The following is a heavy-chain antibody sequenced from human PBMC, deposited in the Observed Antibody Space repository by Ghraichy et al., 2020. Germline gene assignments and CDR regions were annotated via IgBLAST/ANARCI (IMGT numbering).Heavy chain of an antibody. CDR2: INQDGREK. Sequence: GESLNISCTASGLIFSTYWMTWVRQAPGKGLEWVANINQDGREKYYVASVKGRFTISRDNAKNSLYLQMNCLRAEDTAVYYCSSGDTFDIWGQGTMVAVSS. CDR3: SSGDTFDI. CDR1: GLIFSTYW. J-gene: IGHJ3*02. V-gene: IGHV3-7*03. D-gene: IGHD3-10*01.